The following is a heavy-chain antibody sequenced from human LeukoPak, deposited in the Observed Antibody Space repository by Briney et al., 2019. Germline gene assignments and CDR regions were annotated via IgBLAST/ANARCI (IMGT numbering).Heavy chain of an antibody. V-gene: IGHV4-4*07. Sequence: SETLSLTCTVSGGSISSYYWSWIRQPPGKGLEWIGRIYSSGSTNHNPSLKSRVTMSVDTSKNQFSLKLSSVTAADTAVYYCARGLRFLESDYYYYGMDVWGQGTTVTVSS. CDR3: ARGLRFLESDYYYYGMDV. D-gene: IGHD3-3*01. CDR1: GGSISSYY. J-gene: IGHJ6*02. CDR2: IYSSGST.